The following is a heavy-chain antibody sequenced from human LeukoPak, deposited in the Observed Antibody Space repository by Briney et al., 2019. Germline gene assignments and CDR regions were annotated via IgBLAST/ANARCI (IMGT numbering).Heavy chain of an antibody. CDR3: ARDWLATIAVAGTDWFDP. J-gene: IGHJ5*02. V-gene: IGHV1-2*02. CDR1: GYTFTGYY. Sequence: AASVKVSCKASGYTFTGYYMHWVRQAPGQGLEWMGWINPNSGGTNYAQKFQGRVTMTRDTSISTAYMELSRLRSDDTAVYYCARDWLATIAVAGTDWFDPWGQGTLVTVSS. D-gene: IGHD6-19*01. CDR2: INPNSGGT.